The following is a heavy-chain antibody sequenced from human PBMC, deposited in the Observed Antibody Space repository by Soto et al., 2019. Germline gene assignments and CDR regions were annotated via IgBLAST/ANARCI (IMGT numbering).Heavy chain of an antibody. Sequence: GSGPTLVNPTQTLTLTCTFSGFSLSTSGMCVSWIRQPPGKALEWLARIDWDDDKYYSTSLKTRLTISKDTSKNQVVLTMTNMDPVDTATYYCARYSGSYPYYYGMDVWGQGTTVTVSS. CDR2: IDWDDDK. CDR1: GFSLSTSGMC. V-gene: IGHV2-70*11. J-gene: IGHJ6*02. D-gene: IGHD1-26*01. CDR3: ARYSGSYPYYYGMDV.